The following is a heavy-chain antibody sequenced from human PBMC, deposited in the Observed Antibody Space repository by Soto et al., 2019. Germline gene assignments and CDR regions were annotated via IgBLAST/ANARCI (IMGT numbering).Heavy chain of an antibody. D-gene: IGHD3-22*01. CDR2: ISGSGGST. CDR3: AKVPSLRSYYYDSSGYFHY. J-gene: IGHJ4*02. CDR1: GFTFSRYA. Sequence: GGSLRLSCAGSGFTFSRYAMSWVRRAPGRGLEWVSAISGSGGSTYYADSVKGRFTISRDNSKNTLYLQMNSLRAEDTAVYYSAKVPSLRSYYYDSSGYFHYWGQGTLVTVSS. V-gene: IGHV3-23*01.